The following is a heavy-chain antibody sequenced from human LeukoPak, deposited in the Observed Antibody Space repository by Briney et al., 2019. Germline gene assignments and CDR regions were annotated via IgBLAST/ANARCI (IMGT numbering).Heavy chain of an antibody. D-gene: IGHD6-19*01. CDR3: ARDRLVTGIDY. CDR2: ISSSSSTI. V-gene: IGHV3-48*01. CDR1: GFTFSSYS. Sequence: GGSLRLSCAASGFTFSSYSMNWVRQAPGKGLEWVSYISSSSSTIYYADSVKGRFTISRDNAKNSLYLQMNSLRAEDTAVYYCARDRLVTGIDYWGQGTLVTVSS. J-gene: IGHJ4*02.